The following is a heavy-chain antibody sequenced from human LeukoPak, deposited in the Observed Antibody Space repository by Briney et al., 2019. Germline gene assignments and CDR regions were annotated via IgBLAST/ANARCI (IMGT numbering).Heavy chain of an antibody. CDR3: AKDSSFVGDIVATTPLDY. J-gene: IGHJ4*02. CDR1: GFTFSSYG. D-gene: IGHD5-12*01. V-gene: IGHV3-30*18. Sequence: GGSLRLSCAASGFTFSSYGMHWVRLAPGKGLEWVAVISYDGSNKYYADSVKGRFTISRDNSKNTLYLQMNSLRAEDTAVYYCAKDSSFVGDIVATTPLDYWGQGTLVTVSS. CDR2: ISYDGSNK.